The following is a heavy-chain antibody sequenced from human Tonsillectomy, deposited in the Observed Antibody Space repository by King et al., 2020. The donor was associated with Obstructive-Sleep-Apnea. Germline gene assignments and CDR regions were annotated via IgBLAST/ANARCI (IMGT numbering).Heavy chain of an antibody. CDR1: GGSINSADYY. J-gene: IGHJ6*02. V-gene: IGHV4-31*03. D-gene: IGHD2-21*01. CDR2: IYYTGNT. CDR3: ARDTESIEVGYYFGMDV. Sequence: PLQESGPGLVKPSQTLSLTCNVSGGSINSADYYWTWIRHYPGKGLEWIGYIYYTGNTNYNPSLKSRAYMSVDTSKNQFSLKLTSVTAADTAVYYCARDTESIEVGYYFGMDVWGQGTTVTVSS.